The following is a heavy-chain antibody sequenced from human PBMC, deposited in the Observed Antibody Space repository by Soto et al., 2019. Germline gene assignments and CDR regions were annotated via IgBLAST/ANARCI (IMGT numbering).Heavy chain of an antibody. CDR1: GYTFTSYG. D-gene: IGHD3-10*01. CDR2: INVYNGNT. V-gene: IGHV1-18*01. CDR3: ARDTSRGEYDY. Sequence: QVQLVQSGAEVKKPGASVKVSCKASGYTFTSYGISWVRQAPGQGLEWMGWINVYNGNTNYAQKLQGRVTMTTDTSTGTAYLDLRSLRSDDTAVYFCARDTSRGEYDYWGQGTLVTVPS. J-gene: IGHJ4*02.